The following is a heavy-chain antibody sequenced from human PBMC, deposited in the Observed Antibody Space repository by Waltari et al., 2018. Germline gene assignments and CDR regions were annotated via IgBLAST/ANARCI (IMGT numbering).Heavy chain of an antibody. D-gene: IGHD6-19*01. CDR2: IYYSGST. V-gene: IGHV4-59*01. CDR1: GGSINDYY. J-gene: IGHJ5*02. CDR3: ARTRSSGWFAGWFDP. Sequence: QVHLQESGPGLVKPSETLSLTCTVSGGSINDYYWNWIRQSPGKGLEWIGYIYYSGSTNYNHSLKSRVTISIDRSKNHFSLKLASATTADTAVYYCARTRSSGWFAGWFDPWGQGSLVSVAS.